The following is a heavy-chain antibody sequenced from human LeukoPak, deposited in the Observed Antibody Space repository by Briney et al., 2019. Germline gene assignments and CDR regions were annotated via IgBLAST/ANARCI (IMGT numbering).Heavy chain of an antibody. D-gene: IGHD6-19*01. CDR1: GFTFSSYA. J-gene: IGHJ3*02. CDR3: ARGEGGSSGWNKFDAFDI. CDR2: ISYDGSNK. V-gene: IGHV3-30-3*01. Sequence: QPGRSLRLSCAASGFTFSSYAMHWVRQAPGKGLEWVAVISYDGSNKYYADSVKGRFTISRDNSKNTLYLQMNSLRAEDTAVYYCARGEGGSSGWNKFDAFDIWGQGTMVTVSS.